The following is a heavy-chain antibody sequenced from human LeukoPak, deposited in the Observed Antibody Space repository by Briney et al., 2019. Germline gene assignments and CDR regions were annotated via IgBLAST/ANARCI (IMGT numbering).Heavy chain of an antibody. CDR1: DGSISSSSYY. Sequence: SETLSLTCTVSDGSISSSSYYWGWIRQPPGKGLEWIGSIYYSGSTYYNPSLKSRVTISVDTSKNQFSLKLSSVTAADTAVYYCARDRDGTTGTTGWFDPWGQGTLVTVSS. CDR3: ARDRDGTTGTTGWFDP. D-gene: IGHD1-1*01. J-gene: IGHJ5*02. V-gene: IGHV4-39*07. CDR2: IYYSGST.